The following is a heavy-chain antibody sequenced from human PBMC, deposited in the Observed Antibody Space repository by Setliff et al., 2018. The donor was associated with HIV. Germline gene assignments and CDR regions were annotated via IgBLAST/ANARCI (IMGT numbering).Heavy chain of an antibody. V-gene: IGHV4-59*11. J-gene: IGHJ4*02. CDR1: GHSINIHY. D-gene: IGHD4-17*01. Sequence: SETLSLTCTVSGHSINIHYWSWIRKSPGEGFEWIGYVYSTGSTNYNPSLQRRVTISMVASRNQFSLKVTSVTAADTAVYYLAEGGGFYGDYTFDHWGQGMQVTVSS. CDR3: AEGGGFYGDYTFDH. CDR2: VYSTGST.